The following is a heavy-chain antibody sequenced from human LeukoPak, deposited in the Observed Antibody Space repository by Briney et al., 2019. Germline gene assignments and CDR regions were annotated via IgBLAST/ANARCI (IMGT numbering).Heavy chain of an antibody. V-gene: IGHV3-23*01. CDR2: ISGSGGST. CDR3: AKPYSSGSLVFDY. Sequence: GGSLRLSCAASGFTFSSYAMSWVRQAPGKGLEWVSAISGSGGSTYYVDSVKGRFTISRDNSKNTLYLQMNSLRAEDTAVYYCAKPYSSGSLVFDYWGQGTLVTVSS. D-gene: IGHD3-22*01. CDR1: GFTFSSYA. J-gene: IGHJ4*02.